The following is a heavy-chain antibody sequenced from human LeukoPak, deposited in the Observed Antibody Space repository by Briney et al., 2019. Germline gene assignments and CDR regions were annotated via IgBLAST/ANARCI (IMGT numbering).Heavy chain of an antibody. CDR1: GFTFSSYE. CDR3: ARGGETYSSSWYLELDY. CDR2: ISSSGSTI. V-gene: IGHV3-48*03. D-gene: IGHD6-13*01. Sequence: PGGSLRLSCAASGFTFSSYEMNWVRQAPVKGPEWVSYISSSGSTIYYADSVKGRFTSSRDNAKNSLYLQINSLRAEDTAVYYCARGGETYSSSWYLELDYWGQGTLVTVSS. J-gene: IGHJ4*02.